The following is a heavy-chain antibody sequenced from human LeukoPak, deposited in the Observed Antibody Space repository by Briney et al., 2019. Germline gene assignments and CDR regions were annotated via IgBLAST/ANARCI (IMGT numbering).Heavy chain of an antibody. V-gene: IGHV1-46*01. Sequence: EASVKVSCKASGYTFTGYYMHWVRQAPGLGLEWMGIINPLDVATSYAQKFQGRVTMTSDTSTSTVYMELGSLKSEDTAVYYCAKDGGVDPTMASLDYFDLWGQGTLVTVSS. CDR1: GYTFTGYY. CDR3: AKDGGVDPTMASLDYFDL. D-gene: IGHD5-18*01. J-gene: IGHJ4*02. CDR2: INPLDVAT.